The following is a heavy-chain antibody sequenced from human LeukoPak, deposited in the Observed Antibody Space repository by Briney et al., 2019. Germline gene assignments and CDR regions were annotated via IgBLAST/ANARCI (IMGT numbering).Heavy chain of an antibody. CDR2: IYYSGST. CDR1: GGSISSYY. J-gene: IGHJ4*02. D-gene: IGHD2-15*01. V-gene: IGHV4-59*12. CDR3: AVVVAATAPAY. Sequence: SETLSLTCTVSGGSISSYYWSWIRQPPGKGLEWIGYIYYSGSTNYNPSLKSRVTISVDTSKNQFSLKLSSVTAADTAVYYCAVVVAATAPAYWGQGTLVTVSS.